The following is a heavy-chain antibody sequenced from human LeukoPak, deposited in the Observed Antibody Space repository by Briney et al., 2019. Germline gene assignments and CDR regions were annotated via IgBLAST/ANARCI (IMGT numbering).Heavy chain of an antibody. J-gene: IGHJ6*03. CDR1: GYTLTGYY. V-gene: IGHV1-2*06. D-gene: IGHD3-10*01. CDR3: ARVGGSGSYFYYYYMDV. CDR2: INPNSGGT. Sequence: ASVKVSCKASGYTLTGYYMHWVRQAPGQGLEWMGRINPNSGGTNYAQKFQGRVTMTRDTSISTAYMELSRLRSDDTAVYYCARVGGSGSYFYYYYMDVWGKGTTVTISS.